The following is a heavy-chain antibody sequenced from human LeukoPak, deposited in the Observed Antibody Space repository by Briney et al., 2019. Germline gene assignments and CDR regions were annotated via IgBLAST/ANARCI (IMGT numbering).Heavy chain of an antibody. V-gene: IGHV3-21*06. CDR1: GFTFTTYA. CDR3: ARDRPTGASRIFVVQ. CDR2: MSSGSRCI. J-gene: IGHJ4*02. D-gene: IGHD2-15*01. Sequence: GGSLRLSCTASGFTFTTYAMTWVRQAPGKGLEWISSMSSGSRCIYYADSVRGRFTISRDNTRNSLYLAMNNLRAEDTAIYYCARDRPTGASRIFVVQWGQGTPVTVSS.